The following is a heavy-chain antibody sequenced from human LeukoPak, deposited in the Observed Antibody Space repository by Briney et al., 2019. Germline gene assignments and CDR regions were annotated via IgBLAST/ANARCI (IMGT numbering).Heavy chain of an antibody. Sequence: GGSLRLSCAASGFTFSSYSMNWVRQAPGKGLEWVSSISSSSSYIYYADSVKGRFTISRDNAKNSLYLQMNSLRAEDTAVYYCASSEPLYYDILTEEYYWGQGTLVTVSS. CDR2: ISSSSSYI. V-gene: IGHV3-21*01. CDR3: ASSEPLYYDILTEEYY. D-gene: IGHD3-9*01. J-gene: IGHJ4*02. CDR1: GFTFSSYS.